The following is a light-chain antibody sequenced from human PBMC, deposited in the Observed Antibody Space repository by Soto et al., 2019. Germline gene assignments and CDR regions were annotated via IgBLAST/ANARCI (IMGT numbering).Light chain of an antibody. CDR3: CSYAGSSTVI. Sequence: QSALTQPAYVSGSPGQSITISCTGTSSDIGTFNLVSWDQQHPGKAPKLIIYEVSQRPSGVSNRFSASKSCNTASLTISGLQAEDEADYYCCSYAGSSTVIFGGGTNVTVL. V-gene: IGLV2-23*02. CDR2: EVS. J-gene: IGLJ2*01. CDR1: SSDIGTFNL.